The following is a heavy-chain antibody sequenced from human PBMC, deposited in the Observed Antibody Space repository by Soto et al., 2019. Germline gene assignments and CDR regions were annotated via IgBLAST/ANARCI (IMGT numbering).Heavy chain of an antibody. J-gene: IGHJ6*02. D-gene: IGHD2-2*01. CDR1: GFTFSNYA. V-gene: IGHV3-23*01. CDR3: ATSDIVLVPAAKNYYYYGMDV. CDR2: ISGSGGST. Sequence: PGGSLRLSCAASGFTFSNYAVTWVRQAPGKGLKCVSTISGSGGSTYYADSVKGRFTISRDNSKNTLYLQMNGLRAEDTAVYYCATSDIVLVPAAKNYYYYGMDVWGQGATVTVS.